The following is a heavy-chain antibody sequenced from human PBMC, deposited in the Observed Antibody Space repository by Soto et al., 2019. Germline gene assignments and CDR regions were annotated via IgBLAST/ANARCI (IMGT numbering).Heavy chain of an antibody. CDR2: IYYSGST. CDR1: GGSISSGGYH. J-gene: IGHJ4*02. V-gene: IGHV4-31*03. D-gene: IGHD6-6*01. Sequence: SETLSLTCTVSGGSISSGGYHWNWIRQHPGKGLEWIGNIYYSGSTYYNPSLKSRVTISIDTSKNQFSLKLSSVTAADTAVYYCARVGSSIEVRPFDYWGQGTLVTVSS. CDR3: ARVGSSIEVRPFDY.